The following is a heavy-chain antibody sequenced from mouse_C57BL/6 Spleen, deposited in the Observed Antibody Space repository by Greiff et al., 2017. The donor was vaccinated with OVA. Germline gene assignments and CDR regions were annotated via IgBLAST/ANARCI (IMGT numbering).Heavy chain of an antibody. CDR3: ARRGSSGPYYAMDY. J-gene: IGHJ4*01. CDR1: GYTFTSYW. Sequence: VQLQQPGAELVMPGASVKLSCKASGYTFTSYWMHWVKQRPGQGLAWIGEIDPSDSYTNYNQKFKGKSTLTVDKSSSTAYMQLSSLTSEDSAVYYCARRGSSGPYYAMDYWGQGTSVTVSS. D-gene: IGHD3-2*02. CDR2: IDPSDSYT. V-gene: IGHV1-69*01.